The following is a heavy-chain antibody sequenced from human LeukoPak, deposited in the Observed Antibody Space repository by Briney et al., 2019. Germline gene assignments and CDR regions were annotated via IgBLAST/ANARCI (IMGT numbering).Heavy chain of an antibody. CDR3: ARGACSSTSCYYYFDY. V-gene: IGHV4-34*01. Sequence: SETLSHTCAVYGGSFSGYYWSWIRQPPGKGLEWIGEINHSGSTNYNPSLKSRVTISVDTSKNQFSLKLSSVTAADTAVYYCARGACSSTSCYYYFDYWGQGTLVTVSS. CDR1: GGSFSGYY. CDR2: INHSGST. D-gene: IGHD2-2*01. J-gene: IGHJ4*02.